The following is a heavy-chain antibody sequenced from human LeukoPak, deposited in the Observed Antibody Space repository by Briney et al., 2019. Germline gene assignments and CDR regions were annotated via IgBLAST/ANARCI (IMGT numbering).Heavy chain of an antibody. D-gene: IGHD3-22*01. V-gene: IGHV3-30-3*01. CDR2: ISYDGSNK. J-gene: IGHJ4*02. CDR1: GFTFSSYA. CDR3: ARVKYDSSGQLFDY. Sequence: QSGGSLRLSCAASGFTFSSYAMHWVRQAPGKGLEWVAVISYDGSNKYYADSVKGRFTISRDNSKNTLYLQMNSLRAEDTAVYYCARVKYDSSGQLFDYWGQGTLVTVSS.